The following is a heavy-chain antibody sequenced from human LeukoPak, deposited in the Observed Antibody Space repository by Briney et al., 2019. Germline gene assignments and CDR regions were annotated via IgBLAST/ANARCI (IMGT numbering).Heavy chain of an antibody. CDR1: GGSISTYY. Sequence: SETLSLTCTVSGGSISTYYWNWIRQAPGKGLEWIGYIYSSGSINYNSSLKSRVTISVDTSKNQFSLMLHSVTAADAAVYYCARNTLYYNTRGHAALSGFDFWGQGTPVTVSS. V-gene: IGHV4-59*01. D-gene: IGHD3-22*01. CDR2: IYSSGSI. CDR3: ARNTLYYNTRGHAALSGFDF. J-gene: IGHJ4*02.